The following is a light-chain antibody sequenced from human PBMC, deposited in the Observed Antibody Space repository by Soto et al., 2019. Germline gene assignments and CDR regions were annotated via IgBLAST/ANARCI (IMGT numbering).Light chain of an antibody. CDR3: QQYGSSPWT. CDR1: QSVSSSY. CDR2: GAS. J-gene: IGKJ1*01. Sequence: EIVLTQSPGTLSLSPGEXATLSCRASQSVSSSYLAWYRQKPGQAPRLLIYGASSRATGIPDRFSGSGSGTDFTLTISRLEPEDFAVYYCQQYGSSPWTFGQGTKVDTK. V-gene: IGKV3-20*01.